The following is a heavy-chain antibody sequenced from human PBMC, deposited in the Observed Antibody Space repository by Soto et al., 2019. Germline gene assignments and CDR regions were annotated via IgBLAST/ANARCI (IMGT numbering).Heavy chain of an antibody. CDR2: ISYTGRT. CDR3: AREWGLLPYYVMNV. V-gene: IGHV4-61*03. J-gene: IGHJ6*02. CDR1: GDSVTSGSYY. D-gene: IGHD7-27*01. Sequence: SETLSLTCIVSGDSVTSGSYYWTWLRQPPGKGLEWIGYISYTGRTKYDPSLQSRVTISVDTSKNDFSLNLSSVTAADTAVYFCAREWGLLPYYVMNVWGHGTAVTVSS.